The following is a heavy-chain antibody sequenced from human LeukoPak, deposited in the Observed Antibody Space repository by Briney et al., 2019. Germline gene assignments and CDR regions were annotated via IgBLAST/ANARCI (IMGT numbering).Heavy chain of an antibody. CDR3: ATWAFYHNLDV. CDR2: IKADGSGT. Sequence: GGSLRLSCAASGFNIGPYALYWVRQGPGRGLEWVSVIKADGSGTFYSDSVRGRFTTSRDNSKNSLYLQMSSLTSDDTALYYCATWAFYHNLDVWGQGTTVAVSS. J-gene: IGHJ6*02. V-gene: IGHV3-43*02. D-gene: IGHD2/OR15-2a*01. CDR1: GFNIGPYA.